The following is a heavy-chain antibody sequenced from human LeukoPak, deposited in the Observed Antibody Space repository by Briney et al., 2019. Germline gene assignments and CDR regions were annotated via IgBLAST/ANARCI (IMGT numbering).Heavy chain of an antibody. CDR3: AREYYYGSGSARAFDL. Sequence: SETLSLTCAVYGWSFSGYYWSWIRQPPGKGLEWIGEINHSGSTNYNPSLKSRVTISVDTSKNQFSLKLNSVTAADTAVYYCAREYYYGSGSARAFDLWGRGTLVTVCS. D-gene: IGHD3-10*01. V-gene: IGHV4-34*01. CDR2: INHSGST. J-gene: IGHJ4*02. CDR1: GWSFSGYY.